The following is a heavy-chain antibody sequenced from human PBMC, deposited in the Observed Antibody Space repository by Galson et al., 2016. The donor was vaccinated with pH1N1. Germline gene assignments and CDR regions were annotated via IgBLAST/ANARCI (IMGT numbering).Heavy chain of an antibody. CDR1: GFTVSSNY. J-gene: IGHJ4*02. CDR2: IRTKAHGGTT. Sequence: SLRLSCAASGFTVSSNYMSWVRQAPGKGLQWVGFIRTKAHGGTTEYAASVKGRFIISRDDSKNIAYLQVNSLKTEDTAVYYCARGLREFDYWGQGTLVTVSS. CDR3: ARGLREFDY. V-gene: IGHV3-49*04.